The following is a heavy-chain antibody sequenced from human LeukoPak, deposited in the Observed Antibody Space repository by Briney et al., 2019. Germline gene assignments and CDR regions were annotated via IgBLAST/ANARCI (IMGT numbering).Heavy chain of an antibody. D-gene: IGHD2-2*02. V-gene: IGHV4-59*01. CDR2: IYYSGST. CDR1: GGSISSYY. J-gene: IGHJ4*02. CDR3: ARAPGPDYTSLDY. Sequence: SETLSLTCTVSGGSISSYYWSWIRQPPGKGLEWIGYIYYSGSTNYSPSLKSRVTIPVDTSKNQFSLKLSSVTAADTAVYYCARAPGPDYTSLDYWGQGTLVTVSS.